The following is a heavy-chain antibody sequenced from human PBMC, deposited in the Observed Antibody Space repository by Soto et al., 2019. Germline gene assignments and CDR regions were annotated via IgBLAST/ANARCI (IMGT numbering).Heavy chain of an antibody. CDR2: IRWNSASI. J-gene: IGHJ6*02. D-gene: IGHD3-10*01. CDR1: GFTFDYYA. V-gene: IGHV3-9*01. Sequence: PGGSLRLSCAASGFTFDYYAMHWVRQSPGKGLEWVSGIRWNSASIAYADSVKGRFTISRDNAKNSVYLQMNSLRAEDTALYYCAKDMRAGSGGYYGMDAWGQGTTVTVSS. CDR3: AKDMRAGSGGYYGMDA.